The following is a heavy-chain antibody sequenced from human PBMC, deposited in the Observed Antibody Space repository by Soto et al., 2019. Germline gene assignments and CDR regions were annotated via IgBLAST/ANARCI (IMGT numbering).Heavy chain of an antibody. CDR1: GDSISNNDYY. CDR3: ARERDGNRFDDAFDI. V-gene: IGHV4-30-4*01. Sequence: SETLSLTCSVSGDSISNNDYYWTWIRQPPGQGLEWLGNIHYSGRTYSNPSLKSRSTISIDTSKDHFSLKMTSVTPADTAVYYCARERDGNRFDDAFDIWGQGTMVT. J-gene: IGHJ3*02. CDR2: IHYSGRT. D-gene: IGHD2-15*01.